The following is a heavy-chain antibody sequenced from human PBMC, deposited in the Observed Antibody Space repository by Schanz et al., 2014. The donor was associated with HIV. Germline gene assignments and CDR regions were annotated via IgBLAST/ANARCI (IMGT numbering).Heavy chain of an antibody. CDR1: GGSFSVYS. CDR3: ARTPYYFDY. V-gene: IGHV4-34*09. CDR2: INHSGST. J-gene: IGHJ4*02. Sequence: QVQLQESGPGLVKPSQTLSLTCAVYGGSFSVYSWSWIRQPPGKGLQWIGEINHSGSTNYNPSLKSRVPISVDTSKNQFSLRLNSVTAADTAVYYCARTPYYFDYWGQGTLVTVSS.